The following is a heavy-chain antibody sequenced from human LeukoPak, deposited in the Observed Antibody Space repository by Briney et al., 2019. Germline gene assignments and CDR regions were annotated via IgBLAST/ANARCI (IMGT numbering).Heavy chain of an antibody. V-gene: IGHV4-59*01. CDR3: ARDRAGTVDY. CDR1: GGSISSYY. CDR2: IYYSGST. Sequence: SETLSLTCTVSGGSISSYYWSWIRQPPGKGLEWIGYIYYSGSTNYNPSLKSRVTISVDTSKNQFSLKLSSVTAADTAVYYCARDRAGTVDYWGQGTLVTVSS. D-gene: IGHD1-14*01. J-gene: IGHJ4*02.